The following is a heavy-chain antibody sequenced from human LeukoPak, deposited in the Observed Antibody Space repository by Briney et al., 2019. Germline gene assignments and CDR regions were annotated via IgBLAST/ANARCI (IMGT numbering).Heavy chain of an antibody. D-gene: IGHD3-16*01. J-gene: IGHJ4*02. Sequence: GSLRLSCAGSGFVFSAFWMHLVRQAPGEGLEWVADIKEDGSEKYYMDSVKGRFTISRDNAKNSLYLQMNSLKAEDTAVYYCAKDNGGGGFDYWGQGTLVTVSS. CDR1: GFVFSAFW. CDR3: AKDNGGGGFDY. CDR2: IKEDGSEK. V-gene: IGHV3-7*03.